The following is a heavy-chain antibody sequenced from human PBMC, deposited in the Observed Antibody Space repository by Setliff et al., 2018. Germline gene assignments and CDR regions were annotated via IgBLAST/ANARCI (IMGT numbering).Heavy chain of an antibody. J-gene: IGHJ4*02. CDR3: ARSPGWIPLFDS. CDR2: INSEGSRT. Sequence: SLRLSCAASGFTFSDHWMHWVRQVPGKGLVWVSRINSEGSRTIYADSVKGRFTISRDNAKTSLYLQMDSLRVEDTAVYFCARSPGWIPLFDSWGQGTLVTVSS. V-gene: IGHV3-74*01. D-gene: IGHD5-18*01. CDR1: GFTFSDHW.